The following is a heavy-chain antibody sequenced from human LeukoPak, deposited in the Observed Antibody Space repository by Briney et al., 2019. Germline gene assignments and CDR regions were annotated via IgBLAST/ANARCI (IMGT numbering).Heavy chain of an antibody. CDR2: IIPIFGTA. D-gene: IGHD5-18*01. J-gene: IGHJ4*02. V-gene: IGHV1-69*13. Sequence: ASVKVSCKASGGTFSSYAISWVRQAPGQGLKWMGGIIPIFGTANYAQKFQGRVTITADESTSTAYMELSSLRAEDTAVYYCARGGRQATRDSYASNQNDYWGQGTLVTVSS. CDR1: GGTFSSYA. CDR3: ARGGRQATRDSYASNQNDY.